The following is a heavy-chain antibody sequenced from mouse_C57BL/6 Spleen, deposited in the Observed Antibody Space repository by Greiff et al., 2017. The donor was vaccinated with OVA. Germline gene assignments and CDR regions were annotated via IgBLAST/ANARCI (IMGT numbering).Heavy chain of an antibody. Sequence: EVKLVESGGGLVQPKGSLKLSCAASGFSFNTYAMNWVRQAPGKGLEWVARIRSKSNNYATYYADSVKDRFTISRDDSESMLYLQMNNLKTEDTAMYYCVGHDDYDGYYAMDYWGQGTSVTVSS. J-gene: IGHJ4*01. CDR2: IRSKSNNYAT. CDR1: GFSFNTYA. D-gene: IGHD2-4*01. CDR3: VGHDDYDGYYAMDY. V-gene: IGHV10-1*01.